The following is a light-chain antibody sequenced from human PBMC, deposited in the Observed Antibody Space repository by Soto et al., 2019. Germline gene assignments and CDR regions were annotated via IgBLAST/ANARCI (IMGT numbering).Light chain of an antibody. CDR1: QSVSNS. V-gene: IGKV3-11*01. J-gene: IGKJ5*01. CDR3: QQRRSWPPPIT. Sequence: DIVLTQPPATLSLSSGESATLSCRASQSVSNSLAWYQQRPGQAPRLLIYDASYRATDIPPRFSGNGSGTDFTLNISSLEPEDFAVYYCQQRRSWPPPITFGQGTRLEIK. CDR2: DAS.